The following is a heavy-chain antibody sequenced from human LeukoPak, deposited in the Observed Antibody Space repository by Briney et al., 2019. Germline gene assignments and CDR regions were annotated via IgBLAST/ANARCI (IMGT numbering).Heavy chain of an antibody. CDR1: GYSFTTYP. Sequence: ASVKVSCKASGYSFTTYPINWVRQAPGQGPEWMGWINTNTGNPTYAQGLTGRFVFSLDTSVSTAYLQISSLKAEDTAVYYCARGGGLYRYCSSTSCFDTWGQGTLITVSS. J-gene: IGHJ5*02. D-gene: IGHD2-2*01. V-gene: IGHV7-4-1*02. CDR3: ARGGGLYRYCSSTSCFDT. CDR2: INTNTGNP.